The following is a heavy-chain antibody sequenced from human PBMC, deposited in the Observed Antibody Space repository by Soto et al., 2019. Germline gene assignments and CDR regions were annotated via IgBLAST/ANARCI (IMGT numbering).Heavy chain of an antibody. CDR3: ARGTAAADVDAFDI. CDR1: GGTFSSYA. J-gene: IGHJ3*02. Sequence: SVKVSCKASGGTFSSYAISWVRQAPGQGLEWMGGIIPIFGTANYAQKFQGRVTITADESTSTAYMELSSLRSEDTAVYYCARGTAAADVDAFDIWGQGTMVTVSS. D-gene: IGHD6-13*01. V-gene: IGHV1-69*13. CDR2: IIPIFGTA.